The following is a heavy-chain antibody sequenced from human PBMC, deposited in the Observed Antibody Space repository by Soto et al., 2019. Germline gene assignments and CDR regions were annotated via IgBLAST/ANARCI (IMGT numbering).Heavy chain of an antibody. CDR3: ARWNTVTNPFDY. CDR2: IYHSGST. CDR1: DGSISSYY. D-gene: IGHD4-17*01. Sequence: SETLSLTCTVSDGSISSYYWSWIRQPPGKGLEWIGYIYHSGSTNYNPSLKSRVTISVDTSTNQFSLKLSSVTAADTAVYYCARWNTVTNPFDYWGQGTLVTVSS. J-gene: IGHJ4*02. V-gene: IGHV4-59*01.